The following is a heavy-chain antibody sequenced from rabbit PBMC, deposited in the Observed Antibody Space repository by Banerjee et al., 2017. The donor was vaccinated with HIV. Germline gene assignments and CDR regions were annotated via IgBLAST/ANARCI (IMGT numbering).Heavy chain of an antibody. CDR2: IYTGDETT. D-gene: IGHD7-1*01. V-gene: IGHV1S45*01. CDR3: AKTYSLYDPYFDL. Sequence: EQLVESGGGLVQPAGSLTLTCKASGFSFSDRDVMCWVRQAPGKGLKWIACIYTGDETTDYPSWVKGRFTISKTSSTTVTLQMTSLTAADTATYFCAKTYSLYDPYFDLWGQGTLVTVS. J-gene: IGHJ4*01. CDR1: GFSFSDRDV.